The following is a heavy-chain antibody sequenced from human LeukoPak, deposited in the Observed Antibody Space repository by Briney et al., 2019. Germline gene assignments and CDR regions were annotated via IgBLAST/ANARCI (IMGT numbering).Heavy chain of an antibody. CDR1: GFTFSDYY. J-gene: IGHJ4*02. D-gene: IGHD5-18*01. V-gene: IGHV3-11*06. Sequence: PGGSLRLSCAASGFTFSDYYMSWIRQDPGKGLEWVSYISSSSSYTNYADSVKGRFTISRDNAKNSLYLQMNSPRAEDTAVYYCARAAGPHTAMVLWGQGTLVTVSS. CDR2: ISSSSSYT. CDR3: ARAAGPHTAMVL.